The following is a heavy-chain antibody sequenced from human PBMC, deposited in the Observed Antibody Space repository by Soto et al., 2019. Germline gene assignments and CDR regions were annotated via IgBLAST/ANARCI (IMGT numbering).Heavy chain of an antibody. Sequence: GSLRLSCLAFGLTFVSRALSWVRQSPGEGLEWVSTITDTGGAAKYADSVMGRFAISRANSKNTLYRQMSALRAENSAIYFCVRGAKGSYPGSRIFDFWGRGALVTVSS. D-gene: IGHD3-10*01. CDR2: ITDTGGAA. CDR1: GLTFVSRA. CDR3: VRGAKGSYPGSRIFDF. J-gene: IGHJ4*02. V-gene: IGHV3-23*01.